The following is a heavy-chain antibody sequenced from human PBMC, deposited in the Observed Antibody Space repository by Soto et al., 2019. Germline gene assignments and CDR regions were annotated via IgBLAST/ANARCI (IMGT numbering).Heavy chain of an antibody. Sequence: PSETLSLTCTVSGGSISSYYWSWIRQPPGKGLEWIGYIYYSGSTNYNPSLKSRVTISVDTSKDQFSLKLSSVTAADTAVYYCARLRDGLRFLEWLPHEFDYYYYMDVWGKGTTVTVSS. V-gene: IGHV4-59*08. J-gene: IGHJ6*03. CDR3: ARLRDGLRFLEWLPHEFDYYYYMDV. CDR2: IYYSGST. D-gene: IGHD3-3*01. CDR1: GGSISSYY.